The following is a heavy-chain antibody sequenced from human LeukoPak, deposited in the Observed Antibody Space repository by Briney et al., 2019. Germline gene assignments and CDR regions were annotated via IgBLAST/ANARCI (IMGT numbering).Heavy chain of an antibody. D-gene: IGHD6-13*01. J-gene: IGHJ4*02. CDR2: IYSGGST. CDR1: GFTVSSNY. Sequence: PGGSLRLSCAASGFTVSSNYMSWVRQAPGKGLEWVSVIYSGGSTYYADSVKGRFTISRDNSKNTLYLQMNSLRAEDTAVYYCAREDTSAGRGLDYWGQGTLVTVSS. V-gene: IGHV3-53*01. CDR3: AREDTSAGRGLDY.